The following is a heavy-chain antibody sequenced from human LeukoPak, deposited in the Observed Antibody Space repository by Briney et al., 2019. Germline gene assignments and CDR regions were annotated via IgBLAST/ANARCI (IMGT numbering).Heavy chain of an antibody. J-gene: IGHJ4*02. CDR2: ISAYNGNT. CDR3: ARDRDSSGYYAALYY. CDR1: GYTFISYG. Sequence: GASVKVSCKASGYTFISYGISWVRQAPGQGLEWMGWISAYNGNTNYAQNLQGRVTMTTDTSTSTAYMELRSLRSDDTAVYYCARDRDSSGYYAALYYWGQGTLVTVSS. V-gene: IGHV1-18*01. D-gene: IGHD3-22*01.